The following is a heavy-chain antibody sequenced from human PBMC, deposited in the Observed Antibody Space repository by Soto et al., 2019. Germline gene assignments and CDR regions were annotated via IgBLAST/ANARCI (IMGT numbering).Heavy chain of an antibody. CDR3: ARVVTIFGVAKMEFDY. Sequence: QLQLQESGSGLVKPSQTLSLTCAVSGGSISSGGYSWSWIRQPPGKGLEWIGYIYHSGSTYYNPSLKSRVTISVDRSKNQFSLKLSSVTAADTAVYYCARVVTIFGVAKMEFDYWGQGTLVTVSS. CDR1: GGSISSGGYS. D-gene: IGHD3-3*01. V-gene: IGHV4-30-2*01. CDR2: IYHSGST. J-gene: IGHJ4*02.